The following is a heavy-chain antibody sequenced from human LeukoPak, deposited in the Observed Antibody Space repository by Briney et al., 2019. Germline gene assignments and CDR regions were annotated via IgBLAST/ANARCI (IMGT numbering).Heavy chain of an antibody. Sequence: GGSLRLSCAASGFTFSSYAMSWVRQAPGKGLEWVSAISGSGGSTYYADSVKGRFTISRDNSKNTLYLQMNSLRAEDTAVYYCARESGRALNTDYGDFREPYYYYMDVWGKGTTVTVSS. CDR2: ISGSGGST. V-gene: IGHV3-23*01. J-gene: IGHJ6*03. CDR3: ARESGRALNTDYGDFREPYYYYMDV. D-gene: IGHD4-17*01. CDR1: GFTFSSYA.